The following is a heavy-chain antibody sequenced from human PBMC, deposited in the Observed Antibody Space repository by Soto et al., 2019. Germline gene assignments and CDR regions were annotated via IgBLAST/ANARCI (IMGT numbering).Heavy chain of an antibody. CDR3: ARLHCDSPNCVPLDP. Sequence: QLQLQESGPGLVKPSETLSLTCTVSGGSISDDTYYWGWIRQPPGKGLEWIGSMYYSGTSSYNPSPKSRVSMSVATSKKQLSLRLPSVTAADTAVYYCARLHCDSPNCVPLDPWGQGTLVTVSS. CDR2: MYYSGTS. V-gene: IGHV4-39*01. D-gene: IGHD3-22*01. J-gene: IGHJ5*02. CDR1: GGSISDDTYY.